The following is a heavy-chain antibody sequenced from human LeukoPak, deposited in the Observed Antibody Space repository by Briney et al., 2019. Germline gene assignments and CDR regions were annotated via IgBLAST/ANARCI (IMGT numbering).Heavy chain of an antibody. CDR1: GYSSTSYW. CDR2: IYPGDSDT. J-gene: IGHJ5*02. D-gene: IGHD2-2*01. CDR3: ARQLGVPAALTRYNWFDP. V-gene: IGHV5-51*01. Sequence: GESLKISCKGSGYSSTSYWIGWVRQMPGKGLEWMGIIYPGDSDTRYSPSFQGQVTISADKSISTAYLQWSSLKASDTAMYYCARQLGVPAALTRYNWFDPWGQGTLVTVSS.